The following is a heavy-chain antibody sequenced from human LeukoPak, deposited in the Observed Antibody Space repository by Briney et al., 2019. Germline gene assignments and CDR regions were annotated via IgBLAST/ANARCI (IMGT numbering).Heavy chain of an antibody. CDR2: ISGSGGST. CDR1: GFTFSSYA. D-gene: IGHD3-16*01. V-gene: IGHV3-23*01. Sequence: PGGSLRLSCAASGFTFSSYAMSWVRQAPGKGLEWVSAISGSGGSTYYAVSVKGRLTISRDNTKNTLYLQMNSLRGEDTAVYYCAKDWGRGGGHGAAEYFQHWGQGTLVTVSS. J-gene: IGHJ1*01. CDR3: AKDWGRGGGHGAAEYFQH.